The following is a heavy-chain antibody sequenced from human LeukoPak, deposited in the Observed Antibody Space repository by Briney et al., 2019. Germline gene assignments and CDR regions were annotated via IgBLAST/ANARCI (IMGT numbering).Heavy chain of an antibody. J-gene: IGHJ6*03. CDR1: GGSISSSSYY. V-gene: IGHV4-39*07. Sequence: SETLSLTCTVSGGSISSSSYYWGWIRQPPGKGLEWIGEINHSGSTNYNPSLKSRVTISVDTSKNQFSLKLSSVTAADTAVYYCARGGKAMATYYYYYYYMDVWGKGTTVTVSS. CDR3: ARGGKAMATYYYYYYYMDV. D-gene: IGHD5-18*01. CDR2: INHSGST.